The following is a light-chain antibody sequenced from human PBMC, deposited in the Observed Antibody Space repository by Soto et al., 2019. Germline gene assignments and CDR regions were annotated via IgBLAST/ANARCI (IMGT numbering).Light chain of an antibody. CDR1: QNVYNK. J-gene: IGKJ4*01. V-gene: IGKV3-15*01. CDR2: GAS. CDR3: QQYHNWPVT. Sequence: EIVMTQSPATLSVSPGERVTFSCRASQNVYNKLAWYQHKPGQAPRLLISGASTGATGVPPRFSGSGSGTDFTLTVSSLQSEDIAVYYCQQYHNWPVTFGGGTKVDIK.